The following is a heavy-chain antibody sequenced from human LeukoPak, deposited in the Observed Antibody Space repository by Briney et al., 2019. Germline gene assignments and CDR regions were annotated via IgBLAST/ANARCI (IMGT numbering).Heavy chain of an antibody. D-gene: IGHD3-3*01. CDR1: GFTFSSYA. CDR2: ISYDGSNK. Sequence: GGSLRLSCAASGFTFSSYAMSWVRQAPGKGLEWVAVISYDGSNKYYADSVKGRFTISRDNSKNTLYLQMNSLRAEDTAVYYCARDHDFWSGYPNWFDPWGQGTLVTVSS. CDR3: ARDHDFWSGYPNWFDP. J-gene: IGHJ5*02. V-gene: IGHV3-30-3*01.